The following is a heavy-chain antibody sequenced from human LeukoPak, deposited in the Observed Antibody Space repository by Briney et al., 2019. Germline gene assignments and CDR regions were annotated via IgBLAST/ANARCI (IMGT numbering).Heavy chain of an antibody. CDR3: AKRAVTTFSSGFHY. Sequence: PGGSLRLSCAASGFTYTDYWMTWIRQSPEKGLEWVSVISGIGVATYYADSVKGRFTVSRDNSKNTLYLQMNSLRAEDTAVYYCAKRAVTTFSSGFHYWGQGTLVTVSS. V-gene: IGHV3-23*01. CDR2: ISGIGVAT. CDR1: GFTYTDYW. D-gene: IGHD4-17*01. J-gene: IGHJ4*02.